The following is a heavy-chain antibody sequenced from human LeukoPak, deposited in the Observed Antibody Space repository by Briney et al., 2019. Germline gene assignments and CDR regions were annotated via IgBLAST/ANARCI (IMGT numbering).Heavy chain of an antibody. CDR2: IYYSGIT. J-gene: IGHJ4*02. V-gene: IGHV4-39*07. CDR1: GGSISSSSYY. Sequence: PSETLSLTCTVSGGSISSSSYYWGWIRQPPGKGLEWIGSIYYSGITYYNPSLKSRVTISVDTSKNQFSLKLSSVTAADTAVYYCARSSLNRVNDHWGQGTLVTVSS. D-gene: IGHD1-14*01. CDR3: ARSSLNRVNDH.